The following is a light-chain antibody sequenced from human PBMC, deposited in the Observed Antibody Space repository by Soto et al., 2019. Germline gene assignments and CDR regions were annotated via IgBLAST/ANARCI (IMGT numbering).Light chain of an antibody. V-gene: IGLV1-47*01. CDR2: RND. Sequence: QAVVTQPPSASGTPGQRVTISCSGSSSNIGSNYVYWYQQVPGTAPKLLIYRNDQRPSGVPDRFSGSKSGTSASLAISDLRSEDEADYYCGSWDDSLSAHYVFGTGTKVTVL. CDR1: SSNIGSNY. J-gene: IGLJ1*01. CDR3: GSWDDSLSAHYV.